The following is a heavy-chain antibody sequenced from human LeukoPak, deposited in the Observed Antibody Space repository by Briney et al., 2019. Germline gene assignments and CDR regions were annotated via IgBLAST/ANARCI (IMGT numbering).Heavy chain of an antibody. CDR1: GGSISNYY. CDR2: IYYSGST. CDR3: ARDWGVSARPGYMDV. V-gene: IGHV4-59*01. Sequence: PSETLSLTCTVSGGSISNYYWSWIRQPPGKGLEWIGYIYYSGSTKYNPSLKSRVTISVDTSKNQFSLRLSSVTAADTAVYYCARDWGVSARPGYMDVWGQGPLVTVSS. D-gene: IGHD6-6*01. J-gene: IGHJ4*02.